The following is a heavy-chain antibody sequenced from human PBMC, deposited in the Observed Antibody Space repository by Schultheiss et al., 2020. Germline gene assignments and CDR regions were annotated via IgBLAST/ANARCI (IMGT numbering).Heavy chain of an antibody. D-gene: IGHD1-1*01. CDR1: GFSLSTSGVG. Sequence: SGPTLVKPTQTLTLTCTFSGFSLSTSGVGVGWIRQPPGKALEWLALIDWDDDKYYSTSLKTRLTISKDTSKNQVVLTMTNMDPVDTATYYCARMTTGTSPFSFDYWGQGTLVTVSS. CDR2: IDWDDDK. J-gene: IGHJ4*02. CDR3: ARMTTGTSPFSFDY. V-gene: IGHV2-70*01.